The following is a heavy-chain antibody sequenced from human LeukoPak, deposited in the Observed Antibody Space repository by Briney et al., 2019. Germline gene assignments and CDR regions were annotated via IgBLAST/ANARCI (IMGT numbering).Heavy chain of an antibody. CDR2: INHSGST. CDR1: GGSFSGYY. V-gene: IGHV4-34*01. D-gene: IGHD3-10*01. Sequence: SETLSLTCAVYGGSFSGYYWSWIRQPPGKGLEWIGEINHSGSTNYNPSLKSRVTISVDTSKNQFSLKLSSVTAADTAVYYCARVQVYGSGSYDAFDIWGQGTMVTVSS. J-gene: IGHJ3*02. CDR3: ARVQVYGSGSYDAFDI.